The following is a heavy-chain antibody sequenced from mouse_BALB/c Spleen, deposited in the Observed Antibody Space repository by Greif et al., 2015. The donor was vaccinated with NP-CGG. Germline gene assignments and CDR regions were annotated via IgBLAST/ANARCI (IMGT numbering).Heavy chain of an antibody. CDR3: ARWDWYFDV. J-gene: IGHJ1*01. CDR2: IDPANGNT. V-gene: IGHV14-3*02. Sequence: VQLQQSGAELVKPGASVKLSCTASGFNIKDTYMHWVKQRPEQGLEWIGRIDPANGNTKYDPKFQGKATVTADTSSNTAYLQLSSLTSEDTAVYYCARWDWYFDVWGAGTTVTVSS. CDR1: GFNIKDTY.